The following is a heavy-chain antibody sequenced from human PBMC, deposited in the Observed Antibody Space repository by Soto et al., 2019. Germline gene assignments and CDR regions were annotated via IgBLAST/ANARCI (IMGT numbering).Heavy chain of an antibody. D-gene: IGHD6-25*01. CDR2: ISYDGTKT. CDR3: EKDGGPGGQGLIAPFDY. V-gene: IGHV3-30*18. J-gene: IGHJ4*02. CDR1: GFTFSIYA. Sequence: GGSLRLSCAASGFTFSIYAMHWVRQAPGTGLEWVAVISYDGTKTYYADSVKGRFTISRDNSKNTVYLKINGLREGDTVFFYCEKDGGPGGQGLIAPFDYGGQETLVPVPS.